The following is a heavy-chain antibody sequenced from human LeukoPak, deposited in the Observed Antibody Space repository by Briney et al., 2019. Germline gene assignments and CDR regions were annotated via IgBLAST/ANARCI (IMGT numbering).Heavy chain of an antibody. D-gene: IGHD1-26*01. CDR2: MYYSRST. V-gene: IGHV4-59*01. CDR3: GGGGTYSQFDY. Sequence: SETLSLTCAVSGGSIRSYYWNWVRQPPGKGLEWIGYMYYSRSTNYNPSLKSRVTISGDTSNNQFSLKLNSVTAADTAVYYCGGGGTYSQFDYWGQGTLVTVSS. J-gene: IGHJ4*02. CDR1: GGSIRSYY.